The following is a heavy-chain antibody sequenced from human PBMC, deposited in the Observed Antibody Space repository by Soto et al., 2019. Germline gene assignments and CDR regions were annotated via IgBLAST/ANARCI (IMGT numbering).Heavy chain of an antibody. Sequence: GGSLRLSCAASGFTFSSYWRHWVRQATGKGLVWVSRINSDGSSTSYADSVKGRFTISRDNAKNTLYLQMNSLRAEDTAVYYCARELGWLGVDYYYYGMDVWGQGTTVTVSS. CDR3: ARELGWLGVDYYYYGMDV. CDR1: GFTFSSYW. CDR2: INSDGSST. D-gene: IGHD6-19*01. V-gene: IGHV3-74*01. J-gene: IGHJ6*02.